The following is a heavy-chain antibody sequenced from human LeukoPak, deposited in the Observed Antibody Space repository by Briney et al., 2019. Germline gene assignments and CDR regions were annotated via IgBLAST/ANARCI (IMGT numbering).Heavy chain of an antibody. V-gene: IGHV3-13*01. D-gene: IGHD5-18*01. Sequence: PGGSLRLSCAASGFTFSSYDMHWVRQATGKGLEWVSAIGTAGDTYYPGSVKGRFTISRENAKNSLYLQMNSLRAGDTAVYYCARGNIQLWPYYGMDVWGQGTTVTVSS. CDR1: GFTFSSYD. CDR2: IGTAGDT. J-gene: IGHJ6*02. CDR3: ARGNIQLWPYYGMDV.